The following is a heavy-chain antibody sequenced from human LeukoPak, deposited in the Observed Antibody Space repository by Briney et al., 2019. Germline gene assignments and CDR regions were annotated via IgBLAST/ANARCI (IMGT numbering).Heavy chain of an antibody. D-gene: IGHD2-15*01. Sequence: GGSLRLSCAASGFTFSNYAMHWVRQAPGKGLEWVTVISFDGSDKYYADSVKGRFTISRDNSKNTLYLQMNSLRPEDTAVYYCAREVVALDYWGQGTLVTVYS. CDR1: GFTFSNYA. CDR3: AREVVALDY. CDR2: ISFDGSDK. V-gene: IGHV3-30*04. J-gene: IGHJ4*02.